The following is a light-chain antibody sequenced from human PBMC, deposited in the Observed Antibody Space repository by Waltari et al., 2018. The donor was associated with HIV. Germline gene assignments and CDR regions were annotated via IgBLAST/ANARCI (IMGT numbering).Light chain of an antibody. J-gene: IGLJ1*01. Sequence: QSALTQPASVSGFPGQSITTPCTGSRSAVGCYDYVPWYQRHPGKAPKLLIYDVSKRPSGVSNRFSGSKSGNTASLTISGLQAEDEADYYCCSYAGSNTYLFGTGTEVTVL. CDR3: CSYAGSNTYL. CDR2: DVS. CDR1: RSAVGCYDY. V-gene: IGLV2-23*02.